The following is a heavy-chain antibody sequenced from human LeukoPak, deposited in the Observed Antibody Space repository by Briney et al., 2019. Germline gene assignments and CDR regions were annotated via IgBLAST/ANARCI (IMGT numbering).Heavy chain of an antibody. CDR3: AKGDSSYYYGSGLDMDV. CDR1: GFTFSNFG. D-gene: IGHD3-10*01. V-gene: IGHV3-30*02. CDR2: IRYDGSNK. Sequence: GGTLRLSCAASGFTFSNFGMTWVRQAPGKGLEWVAFIRYDGSNKYYADSVKGRFTISRDNSKNTLYLQMNSLRAEDTAVYYCAKGDSSYYYGSGLDMDVWGKGTTVTISS. J-gene: IGHJ6*03.